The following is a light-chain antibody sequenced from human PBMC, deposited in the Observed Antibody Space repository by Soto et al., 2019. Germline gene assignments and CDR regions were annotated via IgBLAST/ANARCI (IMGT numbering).Light chain of an antibody. V-gene: IGKV1-9*01. J-gene: IGKJ5*01. CDR1: QGISRY. CDR2: AAS. CDR3: QQRNSYPLST. Sequence: IHITQSPPSLSASLGDRVTIPCRDNQGISRYLAWYQQKPGKAPKLLIYAASTLQSGVPSRFNGSGTGTDFTLTIISRQPEDVATYYCQQRNSYPLSTSGQGTRLDIK.